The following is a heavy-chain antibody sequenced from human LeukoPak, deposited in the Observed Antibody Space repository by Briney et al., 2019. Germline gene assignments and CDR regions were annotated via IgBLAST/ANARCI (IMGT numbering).Heavy chain of an antibody. J-gene: IGHJ4*02. CDR3: ARDGYYSNPYFY. V-gene: IGHV3-66*02. CDR2: IYSGGST. Sequence: GGSLRLSCAASGFTVSSNYMSWVRQAPGKGLEWVSVIYSGGSTYYADSVKGRFTISRDNSKNTLYLQMNSLRAEDTAVYYCARDGYYSNPYFYRGQGTLVTVSS. CDR1: GFTVSSNY. D-gene: IGHD4-11*01.